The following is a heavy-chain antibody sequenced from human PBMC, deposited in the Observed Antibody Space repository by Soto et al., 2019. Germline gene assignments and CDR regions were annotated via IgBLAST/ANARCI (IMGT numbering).Heavy chain of an antibody. D-gene: IGHD3-3*01. Sequence: SETLSLTCTVSGGSFSSGGYYWSWIRQHPGKGLEWIGYIYYSGSTYYNPSLKSRVTISIDTSKKQFSLKLSSVTAADTAVYYCARAFDFWTGYYTFDYWGQGTLVTVSS. J-gene: IGHJ4*02. CDR1: GGSFSSGGYY. CDR2: IYYSGST. V-gene: IGHV4-31*03. CDR3: ARAFDFWTGYYTFDY.